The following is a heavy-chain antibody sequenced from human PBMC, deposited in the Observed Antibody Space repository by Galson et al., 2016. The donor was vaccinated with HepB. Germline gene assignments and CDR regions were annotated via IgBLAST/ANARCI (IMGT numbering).Heavy chain of an antibody. CDR2: ISYSGST. V-gene: IGHV4-31*01. Sequence: LSLTCTVSGGSIRIGGYYWNWIRQYPGKGLDWIGYISYSGSTYYSPSLKSPVTISLDTSKNQFSLKLSSVTAADTAVYYCARGHFDSGRNWFAPWGQGILVTVSS. CDR3: ARGHFDSGRNWFAP. J-gene: IGHJ5*02. D-gene: IGHD3-10*01. CDR1: GGSIRIGGYY.